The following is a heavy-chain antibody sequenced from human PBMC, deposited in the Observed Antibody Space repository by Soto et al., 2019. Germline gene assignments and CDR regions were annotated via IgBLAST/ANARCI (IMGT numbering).Heavy chain of an antibody. CDR3: ERGLIIAGKAFDI. V-gene: IGHV4-34*01. D-gene: IGHD3-10*01. J-gene: IGHJ3*02. CDR1: GGSFSGYY. CDR2: INHSGST. Sequence: QVQLQQWGAGLLKPSETLSLTCAVYGGSFSGYYWSWIRQPPGKGLEWIGEINHSGSTNYTPSLKSRVTISVDTFKNQFSLNLSSVNAADTAVYYCERGLIIAGKAFDIGGQGTLVTVSS.